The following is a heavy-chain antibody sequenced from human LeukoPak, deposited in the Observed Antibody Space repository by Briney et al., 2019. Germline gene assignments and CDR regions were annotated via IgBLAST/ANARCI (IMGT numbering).Heavy chain of an antibody. CDR1: GFTFSDYA. V-gene: IGHV3-23*01. Sequence: GGSLRLSCVASGFTFSDYAMSWVRQAPGKGLEWVSGISDSGGSTYYADSVKGRCTISRDNSRNTVSLQMNNLRAEDTAVYFCARHDSFIPYWGQGTLVTVTS. J-gene: IGHJ4*02. D-gene: IGHD3-16*02. CDR2: ISDSGGST. CDR3: ARHDSFIPY.